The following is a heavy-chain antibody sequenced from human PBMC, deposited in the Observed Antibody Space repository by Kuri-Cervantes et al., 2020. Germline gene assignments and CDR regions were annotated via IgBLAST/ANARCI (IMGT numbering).Heavy chain of an antibody. CDR3: ARLTSTSSYWFDP. CDR2: IYYSGST. D-gene: IGHD2-2*01. J-gene: IGHJ5*02. CDR1: GGSISSSSYY. Sequence: SETLSLTCTVSGGSISSSSYYWGWIRQPPGKGLEWIGSIYYSGSTSYNPSLKSRVTISVDTSKNQFSLKLSSVTAADAAVYYCARLTSTSSYWFDPWGQATLVTVSS. V-gene: IGHV4-39*01.